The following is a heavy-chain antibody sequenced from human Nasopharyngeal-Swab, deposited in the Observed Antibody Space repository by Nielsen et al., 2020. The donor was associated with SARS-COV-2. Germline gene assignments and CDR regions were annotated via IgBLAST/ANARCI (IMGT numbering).Heavy chain of an antibody. CDR3: AKGGSAEWLAFSYYGMDV. CDR2: ISGSGGST. CDR1: GFTFSSYA. V-gene: IGHV3-23*01. D-gene: IGHD6-19*01. J-gene: IGHJ6*02. Sequence: GGSLRLSCAASGFTFSSYAMSWVRQAPGKGLEWVSAISGSGGSTYYADSVKGRFTISRDNSKNTLYLQMNSLRAEDTAVYYCAKGGSAEWLAFSYYGMDVWGQGTTVHRLL.